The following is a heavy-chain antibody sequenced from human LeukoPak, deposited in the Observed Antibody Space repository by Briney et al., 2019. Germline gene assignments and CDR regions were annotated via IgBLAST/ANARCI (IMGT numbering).Heavy chain of an antibody. D-gene: IGHD1-26*01. CDR3: ARDSATYGLDY. CDR2: IYSGGST. CDR1: GGSISSYY. V-gene: IGHV4-59*01. Sequence: PSETLSLTCTVSGGSISSYYWSWIRQPPGKGLEWIGNIYSGGSTNYNSSLKTRLVISVDTSKNQVSLKLSSVTPADTAVYYCARDSATYGLDYWGLGTLVTVSS. J-gene: IGHJ4*02.